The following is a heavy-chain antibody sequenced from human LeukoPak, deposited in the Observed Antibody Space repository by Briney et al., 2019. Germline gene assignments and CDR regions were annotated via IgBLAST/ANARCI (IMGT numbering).Heavy chain of an antibody. D-gene: IGHD5-12*01. CDR1: GFTFSSYG. J-gene: IGHJ4*02. Sequence: GGSLRLSCAASGFTFSSYGMHWVRQAPGKELEWVAVIWYDGSNKYYADSVKGRFTISRDNSKNTLYLQMNSLRAEDTAVYYCARDGEGYGFDYWGQGTLVTVSS. V-gene: IGHV3-33*08. CDR3: ARDGEGYGFDY. CDR2: IWYDGSNK.